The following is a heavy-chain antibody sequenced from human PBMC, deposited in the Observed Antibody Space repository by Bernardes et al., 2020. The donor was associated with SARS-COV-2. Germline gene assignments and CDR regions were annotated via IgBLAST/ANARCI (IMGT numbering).Heavy chain of an antibody. J-gene: IGHJ4*02. Sequence: GGSLRLFCAASGFTFNTHWMRWFPQAPGQGLECVASINQEGSHAHYVDPVKGRFTISRDNAKNSLYLQMNGLRVEDTALYYCAGGGGYWGQGALVTVSS. D-gene: IGHD2-15*01. CDR2: INQEGSHA. CDR3: AGGGGY. CDR1: GFTFNTHW. V-gene: IGHV3-7*04.